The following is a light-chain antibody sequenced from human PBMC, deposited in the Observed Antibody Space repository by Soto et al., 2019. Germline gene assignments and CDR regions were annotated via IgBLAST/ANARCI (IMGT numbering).Light chain of an antibody. J-gene: IGKJ2*01. CDR1: ESVDTN. V-gene: IGKV3-15*01. CDR3: QQYDSWPPYT. Sequence: EVVMPQSPATLSVSPGERATLSCRASESVDTNLAWYQHKPGQAPRLLIFGASTRAFDIPGRFSGSGSGTDFSLTISSLQSEDSAVYYCQQYDSWPPYTFGQGTKVEIK. CDR2: GAS.